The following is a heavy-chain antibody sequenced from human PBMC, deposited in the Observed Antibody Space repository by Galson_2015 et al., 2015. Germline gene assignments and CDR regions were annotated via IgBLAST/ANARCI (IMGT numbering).Heavy chain of an antibody. J-gene: IGHJ4*02. CDR2: IWYDGSNK. CDR3: ARDQDYGGSPFDY. Sequence: SLRLSCAASGFTFSSYGMHWVRQAPGKGLEWVAVIWYDGSNKHYADSVKGRFTISRDNSKNTLYLQMNSLRAEDTAVYYCARDQDYGGSPFDYWGQGTLVTVSS. CDR1: GFTFSSYG. D-gene: IGHD4-23*01. V-gene: IGHV3-33*01.